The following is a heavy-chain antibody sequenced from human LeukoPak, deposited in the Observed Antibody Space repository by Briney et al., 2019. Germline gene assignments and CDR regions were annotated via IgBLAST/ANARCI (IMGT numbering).Heavy chain of an antibody. V-gene: IGHV1-46*01. J-gene: IGHJ4*02. D-gene: IGHD7-27*01. CDR2: INPSGGST. CDR3: ARSASGDPSNRATLDY. Sequence: LWASVKVSCKASGYTFTSYYMHWVRQAPGQGLEWMGIINPSGGSTSYAQKFQGRVTMTRDTSTTTVYMELSSLRSEDTAVYYCARSASGDPSNRATLDYWGQGTLVTVSS. CDR1: GYTFTSYY.